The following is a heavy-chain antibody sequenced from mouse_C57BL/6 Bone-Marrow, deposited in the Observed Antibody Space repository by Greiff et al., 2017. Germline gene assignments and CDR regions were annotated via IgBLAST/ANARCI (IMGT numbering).Heavy chain of an antibody. CDR1: GFNFKDDY. CDR3: TTHYDYRWFAY. J-gene: IGHJ3*01. V-gene: IGHV14-4*01. Sequence: EVQLQQPGAELVRPGASVKLSCTASGFNFKDDYMHWVKQRPEQGLEWIGWIDPENGDTEYASKFQGKATITADTSSNTAYLQLSSLTSEDSAVYYCTTHYDYRWFAYWGQGTLVTVSA. CDR2: IDPENGDT. D-gene: IGHD2-4*01.